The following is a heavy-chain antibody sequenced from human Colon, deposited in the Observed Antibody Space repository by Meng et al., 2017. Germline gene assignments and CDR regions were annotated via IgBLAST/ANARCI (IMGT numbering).Heavy chain of an antibody. J-gene: IGHJ5*02. Sequence: QVQLQEAGPGLVKPSGILSLTCTVSGGSITSSDWWSWVRQTPGKGLEWIGETYQNGRPNYNPSLKSRVTISVDKSKNQFSLNMTSVTAADTAVYYCAREVVVAGTRNWLDPWGQGSLVTVSS. D-gene: IGHD6-19*01. CDR2: TYQNGRP. V-gene: IGHV4-4*02. CDR3: AREVVVAGTRNWLDP. CDR1: GGSITSSDW.